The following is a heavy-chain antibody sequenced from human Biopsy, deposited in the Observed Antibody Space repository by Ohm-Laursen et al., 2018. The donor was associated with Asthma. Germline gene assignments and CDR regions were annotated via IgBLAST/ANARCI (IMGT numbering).Heavy chain of an antibody. V-gene: IGHV4-61*01. D-gene: IGHD5-12*01. J-gene: IGHJ4*02. Sequence: GTLSLTCSVSGGSVSSDKYYWSWIRQPPGKGLEWIAYIFYRGATNYNPALKSRVAQSIDTSKSQFSLRLNSLSAADTAVYYCARGTIVAGIDYWGRGTLVTVSS. CDR2: IFYRGAT. CDR1: GGSVSSDKYY. CDR3: ARGTIVAGIDY.